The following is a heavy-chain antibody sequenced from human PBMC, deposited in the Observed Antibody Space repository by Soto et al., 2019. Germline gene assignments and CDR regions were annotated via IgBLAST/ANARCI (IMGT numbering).Heavy chain of an antibody. CDR1: GFTFRDYA. CDR3: ANGPAVGTFDY. D-gene: IGHD6-13*01. Sequence: GGSLRLSCAASGFTFRDYAVNWVRQAPGKGLEWVSGMSGSGDGTYYTESVKGRFTISRDNSKNTLYLQMNSLRAEDTAVYYCANGPAVGTFDYWGQGTPVTVSS. J-gene: IGHJ4*02. CDR2: MSGSGDGT. V-gene: IGHV3-23*01.